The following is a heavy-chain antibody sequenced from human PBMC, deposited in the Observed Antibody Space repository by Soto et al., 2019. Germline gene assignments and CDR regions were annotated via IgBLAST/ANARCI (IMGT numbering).Heavy chain of an antibody. CDR3: ARTLAVAGTGYFDY. D-gene: IGHD6-19*01. Sequence: SETLSLTCTVSGGSISSYYWSWIRHPAGKGLEWIGRIYTSGSTNYNPSLKSRVTMSVDTSKNQFSLKLSSVTAADTAVYYCARTLAVAGTGYFDYWGQGTLVTVSS. CDR1: GGSISSYY. V-gene: IGHV4-4*07. CDR2: IYTSGST. J-gene: IGHJ4*02.